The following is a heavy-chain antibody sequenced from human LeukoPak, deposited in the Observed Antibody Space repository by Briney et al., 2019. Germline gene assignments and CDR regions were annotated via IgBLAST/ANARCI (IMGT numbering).Heavy chain of an antibody. CDR1: GFTFSNAW. D-gene: IGHD3-22*01. CDR2: IKSKTDGGTT. V-gene: IGHV3-15*07. Sequence: GGSLRLSCAASGFTFSNAWMNWVRQAPGKGLEWVGRIKSKTDGGTTDYAAPVKGRFTISRDDSKNTLYLQMNSLKTEDTAVYYCTTALGFFYYYDSSVYKRDFDYWGQETLVTVSS. CDR3: TTALGFFYYYDSSVYKRDFDY. J-gene: IGHJ4*02.